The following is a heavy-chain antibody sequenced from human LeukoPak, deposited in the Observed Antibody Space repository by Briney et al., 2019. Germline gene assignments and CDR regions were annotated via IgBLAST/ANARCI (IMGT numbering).Heavy chain of an antibody. J-gene: IGHJ6*03. CDR1: GFTFSNVW. D-gene: IGHD1-26*01. Sequence: GGSLRLSCAASGFTFSNVWMNWIRQAPGKGLEWVSYISASSTDIHYPDSVKGRFTISRDNAKNSLYLQMNSLGPEDTAVYYCARDPYSGNYGNYYYYYMDVWGKGTTVTVSS. V-gene: IGHV3-11*06. CDR3: ARDPYSGNYGNYYYYYMDV. CDR2: ISASSTDI.